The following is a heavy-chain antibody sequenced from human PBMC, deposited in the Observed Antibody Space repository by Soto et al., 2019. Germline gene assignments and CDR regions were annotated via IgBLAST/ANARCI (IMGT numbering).Heavy chain of an antibody. D-gene: IGHD5-18*01. V-gene: IGHV1-69*01. Sequence: QVQLVQSWAEVKKPGSSVKVSCKASGGTFSSYAISWLRQAPGHGLEWMGGIIPIFGTANYAQKFQGRVTITADQSASTAYMELSRLRSEDTAVYYCARDPVDTAMAYYYYGMDVWGQGTTVTVSS. CDR2: IIPIFGTA. CDR3: ARDPVDTAMAYYYYGMDV. J-gene: IGHJ6*02. CDR1: GGTFSSYA.